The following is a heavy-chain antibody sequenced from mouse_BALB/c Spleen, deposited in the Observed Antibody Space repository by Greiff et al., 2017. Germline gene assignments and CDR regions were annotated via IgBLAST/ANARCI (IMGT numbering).Heavy chain of an antibody. D-gene: IGHD1-1*01. CDR1: GYTFTSYW. CDR2: INPSTGYT. J-gene: IGHJ2*01. Sequence: VQLQQSGAELAKPGASVKMSCKASGYTFTSYWMHWVKQRPGQGLEWIGYINPSTGYTEYNQKFKDKATLTADKSSSTAYMQLSSLTSEDSAVYYCAREIYYYGSSSGIGYWGQGTTLTVSS. V-gene: IGHV1-7*01. CDR3: AREIYYYGSSSGIGY.